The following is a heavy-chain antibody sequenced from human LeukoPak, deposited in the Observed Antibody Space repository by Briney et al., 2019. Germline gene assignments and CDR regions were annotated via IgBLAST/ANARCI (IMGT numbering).Heavy chain of an antibody. V-gene: IGHV3-23*01. CDR3: AKDGSGSYYEEGWYYFDY. CDR2: ISGSGGST. Sequence: GGSLRLSCAASGFTFSSYAMSWVRQAPGKGLEWVSAISGSGGSTYYADSVKGRFTISRDNSKNTLYLQMNSLRAEGTAVYYCAKDGSGSYYEEGWYYFDYWGQGTLVTVSS. J-gene: IGHJ4*02. D-gene: IGHD1-26*01. CDR1: GFTFSSYA.